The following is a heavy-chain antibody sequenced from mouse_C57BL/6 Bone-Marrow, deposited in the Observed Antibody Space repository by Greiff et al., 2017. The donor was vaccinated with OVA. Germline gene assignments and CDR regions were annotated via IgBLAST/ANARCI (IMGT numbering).Heavy chain of an antibody. J-gene: IGHJ2*01. D-gene: IGHD1-1*02. CDR3: ARHMGPYYFDY. CDR1: GFTFSSYG. Sequence: EVQLQESGGDLVKPGGSLKLSCAASGFTFSSYGMSWVRQTPDKRLEWVATISSGGSYTYYPDSVKGRFTISRDNAKNTRYLQMSSLKSDDTAMYYCARHMGPYYFDYWGQGTTLTVSS. CDR2: ISSGGSYT. V-gene: IGHV5-6*01.